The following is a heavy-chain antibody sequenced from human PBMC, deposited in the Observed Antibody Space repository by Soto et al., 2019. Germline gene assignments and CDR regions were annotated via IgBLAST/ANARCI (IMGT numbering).Heavy chain of an antibody. CDR3: AQARYEYLWGNYRSTGTFDS. V-gene: IGHV3-33*03. J-gene: IGHJ4*02. CDR1: GFTFSTYG. D-gene: IGHD3-16*02. CDR2: IWFDGSDK. Sequence: GGALRLSCAASGFTFSTYGMHWVRQAPGKGLEWVALIWFDGSDKCYADSVKGRFTISRDNSKNTVHLQMESLRVDDTAVYYCAQARYEYLWGNYRSTGTFDSWGQGALLTVS.